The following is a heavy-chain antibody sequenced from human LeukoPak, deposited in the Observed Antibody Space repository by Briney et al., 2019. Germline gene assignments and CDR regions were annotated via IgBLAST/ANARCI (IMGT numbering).Heavy chain of an antibody. D-gene: IGHD6-25*01. CDR2: ISSSGNTI. V-gene: IGHV3-48*03. Sequence: PGGSLRLSCAGSGFTFSSYEMNWVRQAPGKGLEWVSYISSSGNTIYYADSVKGRFTISRDNAKNSLYLQMNSLRAEDTAVYYCARRSAAKDAFDIWGQGTMVTVSS. CDR3: ARRSAAKDAFDI. CDR1: GFTFSSYE. J-gene: IGHJ3*02.